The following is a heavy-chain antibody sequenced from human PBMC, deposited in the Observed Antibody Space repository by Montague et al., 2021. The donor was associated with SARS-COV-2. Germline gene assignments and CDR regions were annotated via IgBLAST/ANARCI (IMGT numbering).Heavy chain of an antibody. J-gene: IGHJ6*02. V-gene: IGHV4-59*01. CDR2: FYYSGST. CDR3: ARGTYSGVDSDGYYYYYYGMDV. CDR1: GGSISSYY. Sequence: SETLSLTCTVSGGSISSYYWSWIRQPPGKGLEWIGYFYYSGSTNYNPSFKSRLSISGDTSKNQFSLEVTSVTAADTAVYYCARGTYSGVDSDGYYYYYYGMDVWGQGTTVTVSS. D-gene: IGHD1-26*01.